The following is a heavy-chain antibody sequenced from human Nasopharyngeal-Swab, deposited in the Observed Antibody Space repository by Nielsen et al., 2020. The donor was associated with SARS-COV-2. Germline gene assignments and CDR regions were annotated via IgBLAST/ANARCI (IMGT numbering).Heavy chain of an antibody. V-gene: IGHV1-18*01. Sequence: VSVKVSCKASGYTFTSYGVSWVRQAPGQGLEWMGWISAYNADTDYAQNLQDRLSMTTDTSTSTVYMELRSLRSDDTAVYYCAREVPYSGHDDAFDIWGQGTMVTVSA. D-gene: IGHD5-12*01. CDR2: ISAYNADT. CDR3: AREVPYSGHDDAFDI. J-gene: IGHJ3*02. CDR1: GYTFTSYG.